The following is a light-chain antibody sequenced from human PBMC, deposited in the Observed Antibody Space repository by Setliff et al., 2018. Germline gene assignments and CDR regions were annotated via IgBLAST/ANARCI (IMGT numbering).Light chain of an antibody. V-gene: IGLV2-11*01. Sequence: QSVLTQPRSVSGSPGQSVTISCTGTSSDVGAYNYVSWYQQHPGKAPKLMIYDVSKRPSGVPDRFSGSKSGNTASLTISGLQAEDEADYYCCSYAGSYTVLYGFGTGTKVTVL. CDR2: DVS. CDR1: SSDVGAYNY. J-gene: IGLJ1*01. CDR3: CSYAGSYTVLYG.